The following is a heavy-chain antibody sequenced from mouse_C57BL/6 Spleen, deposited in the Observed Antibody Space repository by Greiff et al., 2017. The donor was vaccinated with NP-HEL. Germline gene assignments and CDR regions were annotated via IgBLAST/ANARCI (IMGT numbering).Heavy chain of an antibody. J-gene: IGHJ1*03. CDR3: ARVGYHWYFDV. CDR1: GYTFTSYW. CDR2: IDPSDSET. Sequence: QVQLQQPGAELVRPGSSVKLSCKASGYTFTSYWMHWVKQRPIQGLEWIGNIDPSDSETHYNQKFKDKATLTVDKSSSTAYMQLSSLTSEDSAVYYCARVGYHWYFDVWGTGTTVTVSS. D-gene: IGHD3-1*01. V-gene: IGHV1-52*01.